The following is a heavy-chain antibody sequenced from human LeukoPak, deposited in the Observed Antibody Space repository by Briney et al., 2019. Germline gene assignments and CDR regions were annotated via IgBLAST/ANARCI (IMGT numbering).Heavy chain of an antibody. Sequence: QPGGSLRLSCSASGFSFSICSMHWVRQAPGKGLEYVSAISSNGGHTNYADSVKGRLTISRDNSKNTLYLQMSSLRAEDTAVYYCVKATVTSSYFDYFDSWGQGTRVTVSP. J-gene: IGHJ4*02. CDR2: ISSNGGHT. D-gene: IGHD4-17*01. CDR1: GFSFSICS. CDR3: VKATVTSSYFDYFDS. V-gene: IGHV3-64D*09.